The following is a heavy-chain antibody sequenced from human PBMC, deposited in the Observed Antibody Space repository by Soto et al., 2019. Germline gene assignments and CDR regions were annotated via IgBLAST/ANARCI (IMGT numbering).Heavy chain of an antibody. J-gene: IGHJ6*02. D-gene: IGHD2-15*01. CDR3: AREVVVAIDDSPFYGMDV. CDR1: GYAFTSYH. Sequence: QVQLVQSGAEVKKPGAPMKVSCKASGYAFTSYHINWVRQAPGQGLEWMGIINPSGGGTTYAQKSRGRVTMTSDTSTSTVYMELSSLRSEDTAVYFCAREVVVAIDDSPFYGMDVWGQGTTVTVSS. CDR2: INPSGGGT. V-gene: IGHV1-46*01.